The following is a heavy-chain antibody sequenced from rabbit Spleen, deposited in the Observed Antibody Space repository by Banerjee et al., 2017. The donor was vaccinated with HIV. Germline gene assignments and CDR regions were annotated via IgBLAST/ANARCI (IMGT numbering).Heavy chain of an antibody. CDR3: ARDTATSFSTYGMDL. V-gene: IGHV1S40*01. D-gene: IGHD1-1*01. CDR1: GLDFSSDYW. Sequence: QSLEESGGDLVKPGASLTLTCKASGLDFSSDYWICWVRQAPGKGLEWIACIDVVRSSGKTYYAGWAKGRFTISKTASTTVTLQMTSLTAADTATYFCARDTATSFSTYGMDLWGQGTLVTVS. CDR2: IDVVRSSGKT. J-gene: IGHJ6*01.